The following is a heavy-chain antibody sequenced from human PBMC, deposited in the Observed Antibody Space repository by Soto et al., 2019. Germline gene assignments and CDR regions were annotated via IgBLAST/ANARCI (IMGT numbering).Heavy chain of an antibody. CDR1: GGSISSAGYN. D-gene: IGHD3-10*01. CDR2: IYYSGST. CDR3: ASQTANFYGSGSYYFPFDY. J-gene: IGHJ4*02. Sequence: PSETLSLTCTVSGGSISSAGYNWSWIRQHPGKGLEWIGYIYYSGSTYYNPSLKSRVTISVDTSKNQFSLKLSSVTAADTAVYYCASQTANFYGSGSYYFPFDYWGQGTLVTVSS. V-gene: IGHV4-31*03.